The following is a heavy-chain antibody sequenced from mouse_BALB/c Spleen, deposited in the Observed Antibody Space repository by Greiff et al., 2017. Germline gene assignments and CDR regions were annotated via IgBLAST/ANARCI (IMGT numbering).Heavy chain of an antibody. CDR3: ARRGSTMITYYAMDY. CDR2: INPSTGYT. CDR1: GYTFTSYW. D-gene: IGHD2-4*01. J-gene: IGHJ4*01. V-gene: IGHV1-7*01. Sequence: VQLQQSGAELAKPGASVKMSCKASGYTFTSYWMHWVKQRPGQGLEWIGYINPSTGYTEYNQKFKDKATLTADKSSSTAYMQLSSLTSEDSAVYYCARRGSTMITYYAMDYWGQGTSVTVSS.